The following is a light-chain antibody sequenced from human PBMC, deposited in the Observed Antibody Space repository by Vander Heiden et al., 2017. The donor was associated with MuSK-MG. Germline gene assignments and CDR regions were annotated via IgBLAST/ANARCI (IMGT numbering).Light chain of an antibody. CDR2: DVS. CDR3: SSYTSSNYV. Sequence: QSALTQPASVSGSPGQSITISCTGTSSDVGGYNYVSWYQQHPGKAPKLMIYDVSNRPSGVSNRFSGSKSGTTASLTISGLQAEDEADYYCSSYTSSNYVFGTGTKVTVL. J-gene: IGLJ1*01. V-gene: IGLV2-14*01. CDR1: SSDVGGYNY.